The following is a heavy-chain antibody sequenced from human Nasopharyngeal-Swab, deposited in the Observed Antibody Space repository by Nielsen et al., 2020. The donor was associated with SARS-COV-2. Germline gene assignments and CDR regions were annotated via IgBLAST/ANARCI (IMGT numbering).Heavy chain of an antibody. J-gene: IGHJ4*02. V-gene: IGHV3-74*01. Sequence: GESLKISCAVSGFTFSDSWIHWVRQAPGKGLVWVSRINSDGSRTGYADSVKGRFTISRDNAKNSLYLQMNSLRAEDTAVYYCARGPAGYTSSWYFFDYWGQGNLVTVSS. CDR3: ARGPAGYTSSWYFFDY. CDR2: INSDGSRT. D-gene: IGHD6-13*01. CDR1: GFTFSDSW.